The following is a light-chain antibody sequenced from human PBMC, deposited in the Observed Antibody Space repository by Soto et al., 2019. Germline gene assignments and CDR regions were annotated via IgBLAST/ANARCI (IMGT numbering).Light chain of an antibody. V-gene: IGLV2-14*01. Sequence: QSALTQPASVSGSPGQSITISCTGTSSDVGGFNYVSWYQQHPGKTPKLLIYEVRNRPSGVSNRFSGSKSGNTASLTISGLQAEDEADYFCAAWDASLNAYVFGTGTKLTVL. CDR3: AAWDASLNAYV. J-gene: IGLJ1*01. CDR1: SSDVGGFNY. CDR2: EVR.